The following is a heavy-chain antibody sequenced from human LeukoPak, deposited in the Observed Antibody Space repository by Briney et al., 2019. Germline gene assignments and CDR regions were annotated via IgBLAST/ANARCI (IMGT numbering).Heavy chain of an antibody. Sequence: SGGSLRLSCAASGFTFSSYWMHWVRQAPGKGLVWVSRIKSDGSSTSYAGSVKGRFTISRDNAKNTLYLQMNSLRGEDTAVYFCARVFYNDRTGFLHPIDFWGQGTLATVSS. V-gene: IGHV3-74*01. CDR3: ARVFYNDRTGFLHPIDF. CDR2: IKSDGSST. D-gene: IGHD3-22*01. J-gene: IGHJ4*02. CDR1: GFTFSSYW.